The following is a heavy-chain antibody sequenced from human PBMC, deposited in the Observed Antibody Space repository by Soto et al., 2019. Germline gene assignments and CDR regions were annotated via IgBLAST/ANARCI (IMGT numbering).Heavy chain of an antibody. V-gene: IGHV3-23*01. J-gene: IGHJ4*02. CDR3: AKERQKDDFWSGYYTGIQIADY. CDR1: GFTFSSYA. D-gene: IGHD3-3*01. Sequence: GGSLRLSCAASGFTFSSYAMSWVRQAPGKGLEWVSAISGSGGSTYYADSVKGRFTISRDNSKNTLYLQMNSLRAEDTAVYYCAKERQKDDFWSGYYTGIQIADYWGQGTLVTVSS. CDR2: ISGSGGST.